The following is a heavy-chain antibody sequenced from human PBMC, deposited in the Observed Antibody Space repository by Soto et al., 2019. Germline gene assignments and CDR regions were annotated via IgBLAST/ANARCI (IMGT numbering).Heavy chain of an antibody. D-gene: IGHD2-15*01. CDR3: AIHEFCSGGSCYSSYYYGMDI. J-gene: IGHJ6*02. V-gene: IGHV5-51*01. CDR2: IYPDDSDA. Sequence: GESMKISWKCSGYNFRIYWIAWVRQIPGKGLEWLGIIYPDDSDARYSPSFQGQVTISADKSASTAYLQWTSLKASDTAMYYCAIHEFCSGGSCYSSYYYGMDIWCQGTSDTVSS. CDR1: GYNFRIYW.